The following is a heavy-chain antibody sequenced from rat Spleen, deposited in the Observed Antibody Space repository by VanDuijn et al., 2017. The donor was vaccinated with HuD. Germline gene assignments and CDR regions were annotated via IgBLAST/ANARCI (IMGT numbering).Heavy chain of an antibody. CDR3: ARSGYYTLDY. D-gene: IGHD1-1*01. J-gene: IGHJ2*01. CDR2: LWGDGST. Sequence: QVQLKESGPGLVQPSQTLSLTCTVSGFSLTINSVHWLRQPPGKGLEWMGGLWGDGSTSYNSVLKSRLSISRDTSKSQVFLKRNSLQTEDTAMYFCARSGYYTLDYWGQGVMVTVSS. CDR1: GFSLTINS. V-gene: IGHV2-1*01.